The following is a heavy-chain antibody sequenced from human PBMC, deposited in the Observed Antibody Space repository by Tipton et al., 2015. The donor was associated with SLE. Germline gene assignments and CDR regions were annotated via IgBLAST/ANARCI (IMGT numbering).Heavy chain of an antibody. V-gene: IGHV4-34*01. J-gene: IGHJ2*01. Sequence: TLSLTCAVYGGSFSGYYWSWIRQPPGKGLEWIGSIYYSGSTYYNPSLKSRVTISVDKSKNQFSLKLSSVTAADTAVYYCARDELVYFDLWGRGTLVTVSS. CDR3: ARDELVYFDL. D-gene: IGHD3-10*01. CDR2: IYYSGST. CDR1: GGSFSGYY.